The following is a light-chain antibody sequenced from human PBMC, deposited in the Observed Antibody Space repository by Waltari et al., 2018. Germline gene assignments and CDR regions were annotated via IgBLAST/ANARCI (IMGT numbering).Light chain of an antibody. CDR3: QQTNNFLGIT. CDR1: HHISSW. Sequence: DIQLTQSPSFVSASIGDTLTIPCRAGHHISSWLAWYQQKTGKAPKLLIYVASTLHSGVPSRFSGGGSGTEFTLTISSLQPEDFAVYYCQQTNNFLGITFGQGTRLEIK. J-gene: IGKJ5*01. CDR2: VAS. V-gene: IGKV1-12*01.